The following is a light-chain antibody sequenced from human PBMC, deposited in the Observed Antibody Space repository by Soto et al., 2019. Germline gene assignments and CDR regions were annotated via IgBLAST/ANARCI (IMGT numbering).Light chain of an antibody. V-gene: IGKV3-11*01. CDR2: DSS. J-gene: IGKJ4*01. CDR1: QTVSSF. CDR3: QQRSNWPLN. Sequence: VLTQSPATLSLSPGERATLSCRASQTVSSFLAWYQQKPGQAPRLLIHDSSDRATGIPARFSGSGSGTDFTLTISSLEPEDVAVYYCQQRSNWPLNFGGATKVDIK.